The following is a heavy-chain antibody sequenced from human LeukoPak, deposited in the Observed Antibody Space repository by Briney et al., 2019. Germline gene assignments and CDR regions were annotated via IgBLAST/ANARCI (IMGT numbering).Heavy chain of an antibody. D-gene: IGHD3-22*01. CDR1: GGTFSSYA. V-gene: IGHV1-69*13. J-gene: IGHJ5*02. Sequence: ASVKVSCKASGGTFSSYAISWVRQAPGQGLEWMGGIIPIFGTANYAQKFQGRVTITADESTSTAYMELSSLRSEDTAVYYCARDRGYYDSSGNGWYNWFDPWGQGTLVTVSS. CDR2: IIPIFGTA. CDR3: ARDRGYYDSSGNGWYNWFDP.